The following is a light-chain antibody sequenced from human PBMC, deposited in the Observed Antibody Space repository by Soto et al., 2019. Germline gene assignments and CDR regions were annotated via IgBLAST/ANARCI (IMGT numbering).Light chain of an antibody. CDR2: GAS. CDR3: QQYNNWPRLT. CDR1: QSVSSN. J-gene: IGKJ4*01. Sequence: EIVMAQSPATLSVSAGERATLSCRTSQSVSSNLAWYQQKPGQAPRLLIYGASTRATGIPARFSGSGSGTEFTLTISSLQSEDIAVYYCQQYNNWPRLTFGGGTKVDIK. V-gene: IGKV3-15*01.